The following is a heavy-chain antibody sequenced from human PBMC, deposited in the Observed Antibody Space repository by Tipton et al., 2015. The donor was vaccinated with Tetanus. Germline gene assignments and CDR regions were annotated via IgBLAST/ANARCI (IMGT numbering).Heavy chain of an antibody. J-gene: IGHJ4*02. CDR1: GGSFTDYS. CDR2: VNQAGNT. Sequence: LRLSCAVYGGSFTDYSWSWIRQPPGQGLEWIGEVNQAGNTDYIPSLKGRVTMSLDTSKSQLSRNLSSVTAADTAVYYCARDQARGARGWNYFDYWGQGSLVTVSS. D-gene: IGHD1-26*01. CDR3: ARDQARGARGWNYFDY. V-gene: IGHV4-34*01.